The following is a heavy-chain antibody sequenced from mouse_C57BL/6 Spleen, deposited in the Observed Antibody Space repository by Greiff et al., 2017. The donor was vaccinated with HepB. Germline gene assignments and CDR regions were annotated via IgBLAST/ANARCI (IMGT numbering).Heavy chain of an antibody. D-gene: IGHD2-4*01. CDR1: GYTFTSYW. CDR3: ARRGDYAFAY. V-gene: IGHV1-50*01. CDR2: IDPSDSYT. Sequence: QVQLQQPGAELVKPGASVKLSCKASGYTFTSYWMQWVNQRPGQGLEWIGEIDPSDSYTNYNQKFKGKATLTVDTSSSTAYMQLSSLISEDSAVYYCARRGDYAFAYWGQGTLVTVSA. J-gene: IGHJ3*01.